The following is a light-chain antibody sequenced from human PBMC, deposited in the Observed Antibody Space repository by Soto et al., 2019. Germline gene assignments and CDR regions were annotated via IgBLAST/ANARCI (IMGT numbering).Light chain of an antibody. CDR3: QQYTNWYT. CDR2: GAS. V-gene: IGKV3-15*01. CDR1: QSVDTK. Sequence: ETVMTQSPATLSVSPGERATLSCRASQSVDTKLAWYQHKPGQAPRLLIYGASTSATGIPARFSCSGSGTEFTLSISSLQSEVVAVYFCQQYTNWYTYGQGTKLEIK. J-gene: IGKJ2*01.